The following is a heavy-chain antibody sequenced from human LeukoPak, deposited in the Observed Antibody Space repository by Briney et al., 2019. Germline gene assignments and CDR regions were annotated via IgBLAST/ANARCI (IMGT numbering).Heavy chain of an antibody. V-gene: IGHV4-31*03. CDR2: IYYSGST. CDR1: GGSISSGDYY. Sequence: SQTLSLTCTVSGGSISSGDYYWSWIRQHPGKGLEWIGYIYYSGSTYYNPSLKSRVTISVDTSKNQFSLKLSSVTAADTAVYYCARSKITIRGWFDPWGQGTLVTVSS. J-gene: IGHJ5*02. CDR3: ARSKITIRGWFDP. D-gene: IGHD3-3*01.